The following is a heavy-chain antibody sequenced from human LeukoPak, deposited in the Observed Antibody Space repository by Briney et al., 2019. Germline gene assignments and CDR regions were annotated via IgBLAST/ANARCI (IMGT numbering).Heavy chain of an antibody. Sequence: GGSLRLSCAASGFTVSSNYMSWVRQAPGKGLEWVSVIYSGGSTYYADSVKSRFTISRDNSKNTLYLQMNSLRAEDTAVYYCAFAGATHDAFDIWGQGTMVTVSS. D-gene: IGHD1-26*01. CDR1: GFTVSSNY. CDR2: IYSGGST. CDR3: AFAGATHDAFDI. J-gene: IGHJ3*02. V-gene: IGHV3-66*01.